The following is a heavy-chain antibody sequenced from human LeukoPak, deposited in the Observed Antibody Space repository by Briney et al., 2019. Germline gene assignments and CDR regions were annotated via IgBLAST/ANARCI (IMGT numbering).Heavy chain of an antibody. V-gene: IGHV4-59*08. CDR1: GGSISSYY. CDR3: ARLPAAGRYYYYGMDV. D-gene: IGHD6-13*01. CDR2: IYYSGST. Sequence: PSETLSLTCTVSGGSISSYYWSWIRQPPGKGLEWIGYIYYSGSTNYNPSLKSRVTISVDTSKNQFSLKLSSVTAADTAVYYCARLPAAGRYYYYGMDVWGQGTTVTVSS. J-gene: IGHJ6*02.